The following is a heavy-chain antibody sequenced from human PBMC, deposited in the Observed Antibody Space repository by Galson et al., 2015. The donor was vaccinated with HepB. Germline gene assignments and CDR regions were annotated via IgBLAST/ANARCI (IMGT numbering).Heavy chain of an antibody. CDR1: GVSISSSSYY. CDR2: IYYNGYT. Sequence: ETLSLTCTVSGVSISSSSYYWGWIRQPPGKGLEWVASIYYNGYTHYNPSLESRVTISADTSKNQFSLRLSSATAADTAVYYCVRHRNADYYYHMDVWGQGTTVTVSS. V-gene: IGHV4-39*01. J-gene: IGHJ6*02. CDR3: VRHRNADYYYHMDV.